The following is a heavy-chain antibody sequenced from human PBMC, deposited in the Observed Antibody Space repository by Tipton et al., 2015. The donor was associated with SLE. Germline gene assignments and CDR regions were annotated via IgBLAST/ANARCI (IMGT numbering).Heavy chain of an antibody. Sequence: TLSLTCTVSGYSISSGYYWGWIRQPPGKGLEWIGSIYHSGSTYYNPSLKSRVTISVDTSKNQFSLKLSSVTAADTAVYYCASEFLYYFDYWGQGTLVTVSS. CDR2: IYHSGST. CDR1: GYSISSGYY. CDR3: ASEFLYYFDY. J-gene: IGHJ4*02. V-gene: IGHV4-38-2*02.